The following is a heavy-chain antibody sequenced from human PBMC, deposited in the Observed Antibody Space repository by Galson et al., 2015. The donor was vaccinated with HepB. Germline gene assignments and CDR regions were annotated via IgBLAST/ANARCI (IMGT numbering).Heavy chain of an antibody. CDR1: GFTFSSYA. J-gene: IGHJ4*02. Sequence: SLRLSCAASGFTFSSYAMHWVRQAPGKGLEWVAVISYDGSNKYYADSVKGRFTISRDNSKNTLYLQMNSLRAEDTAVYYCARGLSHDYIWGSYGYPPDYWGQGTLVTVSS. CDR3: ARGLSHDYIWGSYGYPPDY. D-gene: IGHD3-16*01. CDR2: ISYDGSNK. V-gene: IGHV3-30*04.